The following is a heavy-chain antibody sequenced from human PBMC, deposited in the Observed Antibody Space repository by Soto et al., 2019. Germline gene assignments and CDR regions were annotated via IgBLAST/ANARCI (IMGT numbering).Heavy chain of an antibody. CDR1: GGSISSSSYY. Sequence: SETLSLTCTVSGGSISSSSYYWGWIRQPPGKGLEWIGSIYYSGSTYYNQSLKSRVTISVDTSKNQFSLKLSSVTAADTAVYYCARLTGSSSWYYASGYMDVWGKGTTVTVSS. CDR2: IYYSGST. V-gene: IGHV4-39*01. CDR3: ARLTGSSSWYYASGYMDV. D-gene: IGHD6-13*01. J-gene: IGHJ6*03.